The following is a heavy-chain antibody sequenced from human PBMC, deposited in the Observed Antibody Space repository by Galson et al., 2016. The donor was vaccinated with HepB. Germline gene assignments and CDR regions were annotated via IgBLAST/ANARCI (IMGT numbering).Heavy chain of an antibody. D-gene: IGHD2-15*01. CDR1: GLTFSRCD. J-gene: IGHJ6*04. V-gene: IGHV3-13*01. Sequence: SLRLSCAASGLTFSRCDMHWVRQATGKGLEWVSAIGTAGDTYYPGSVRGRFTIARENSKNSLYLQLNIMPPGDTAVYYCARGKFDCSGGTCHYYGMDVWGKGTTVTVSS. CDR2: IGTAGDT. CDR3: ARGKFDCSGGTCHYYGMDV.